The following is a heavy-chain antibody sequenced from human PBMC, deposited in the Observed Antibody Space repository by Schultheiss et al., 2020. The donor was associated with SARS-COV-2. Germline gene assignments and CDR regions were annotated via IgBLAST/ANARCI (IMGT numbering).Heavy chain of an antibody. V-gene: IGHV4-59*08. CDR3: ARHRVPMIVDY. Sequence: SETLSLTCTVSGGSLSNYYWSWIRQPPGKGLEWIGYMYDSGSTSYNPSLKNPVTISVDMSRNQFSLRLGSLTAADTAVYYCARHRVPMIVDYWGQGTLVTVSS. J-gene: IGHJ4*02. D-gene: IGHD3-22*01. CDR1: GGSLSNYY. CDR2: MYDSGST.